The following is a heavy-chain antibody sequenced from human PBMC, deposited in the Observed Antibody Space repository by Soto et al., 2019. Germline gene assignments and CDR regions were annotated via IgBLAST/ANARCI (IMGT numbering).Heavy chain of an antibody. CDR1: GGTFSSYA. CDR3: ATDKPIAARPASTAYYYGMDV. Sequence: SVKVSCKASGGTFSSYAISWVRQAPGQGLEWMGGIIPIFGTANYAQKFQGRVTITADKSTSTAYVELSSLRSEDTAVYYCATDKPIAARPASTAYYYGMDVCGQGPTVIVSS. CDR2: IIPIFGTA. J-gene: IGHJ6*02. D-gene: IGHD6-6*01. V-gene: IGHV1-69*06.